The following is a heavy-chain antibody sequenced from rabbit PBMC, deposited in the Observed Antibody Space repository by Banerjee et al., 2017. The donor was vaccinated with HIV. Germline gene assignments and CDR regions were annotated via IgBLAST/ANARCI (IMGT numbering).Heavy chain of an antibody. CDR3: ARDHTYGDAGYVMPLQANL. V-gene: IGHV1S40*01. D-gene: IGHD6-1*01. CDR2: IYDGDGST. CDR1: GFSFSSSYY. J-gene: IGHJ4*01. Sequence: QSLEESGGDLVKPGASLTLTCTASGFSFSSSYYMCWVRQAPGKGPDWITCIYDGDGSTYYASWAKGRFTISKTSSTTVTLQMTSLTAADTATYFCARDHTYGDAGYVMPLQANLWGPGTLVTVS.